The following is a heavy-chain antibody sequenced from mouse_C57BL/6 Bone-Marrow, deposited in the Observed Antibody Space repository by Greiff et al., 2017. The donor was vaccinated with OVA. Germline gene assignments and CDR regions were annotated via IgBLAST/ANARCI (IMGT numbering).Heavy chain of an antibody. CDR1: GYTFTSYW. V-gene: IGHV1-74*01. CDR3: APHDYGSSYRYYAMDD. CDR2: IHPSDSDT. J-gene: IGHJ4*01. D-gene: IGHD1-1*01. Sequence: QVQLQQPGAELVKPGASVKVSCKASGYTFTSYWMHWVKQRPGQGLEWIGRIHPSDSDTNYNQKFKGKATLTVDKSSSTAYMPLRSLTSEDSAVYYCAPHDYGSSYRYYAMDDWGQGTSVTVSS.